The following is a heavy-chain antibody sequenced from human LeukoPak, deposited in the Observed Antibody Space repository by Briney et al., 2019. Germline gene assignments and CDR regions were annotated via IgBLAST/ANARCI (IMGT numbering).Heavy chain of an antibody. V-gene: IGHV3-74*01. Sequence: GGSLRLSCTAPGFSFSGHWMHWARQLPGKGLVWVSRISPTGSTTSYADSVKGRFTVSRDNAKNTLYLQVNNLRAEDTAVYYCARGPNSNWSGLDFWGQGTLLTVSS. J-gene: IGHJ4*02. D-gene: IGHD6-6*01. CDR1: GFSFSGHW. CDR3: ARGPNSNWSGLDF. CDR2: ISPTGSTT.